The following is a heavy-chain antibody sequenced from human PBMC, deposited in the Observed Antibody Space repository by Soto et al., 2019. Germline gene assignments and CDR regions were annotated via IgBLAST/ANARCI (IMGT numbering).Heavy chain of an antibody. CDR2: IWYDGSNK. J-gene: IGHJ3*02. CDR1: GFTFSSYG. Sequence: GGSLRLSCAASGFTFSSYGMHWVRQAPGKGLEWVAVIWYDGSNKYYADSVKGRFTISRDNSKNTLYLQMNSLRAEDTAVYYCAARYGSGSYYRDAFDIWGQGTMVTVSS. V-gene: IGHV3-33*01. D-gene: IGHD3-10*01. CDR3: AARYGSGSYYRDAFDI.